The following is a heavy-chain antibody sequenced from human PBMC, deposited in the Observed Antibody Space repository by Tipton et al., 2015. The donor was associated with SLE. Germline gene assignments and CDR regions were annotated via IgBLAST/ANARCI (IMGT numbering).Heavy chain of an antibody. D-gene: IGHD1-26*01. CDR1: NYSISSAYY. CDR3: AREVGVTTDRWYFDL. J-gene: IGHJ2*01. Sequence: LRLSCVVSNYSISSAYYWGWIRQPPGKGLEWIASIYHRGGTYYNLSLKNRVTILIDKSKNQFSLKLNSVTAADTALYYCAREVGVTTDRWYFDLWGRGTLVTVSS. V-gene: IGHV4-38-2*01. CDR2: IYHRGGT.